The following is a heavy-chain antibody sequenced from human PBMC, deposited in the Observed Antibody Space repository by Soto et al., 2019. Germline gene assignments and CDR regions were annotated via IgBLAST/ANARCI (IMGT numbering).Heavy chain of an antibody. V-gene: IGHV1-69*12. J-gene: IGHJ6*02. D-gene: IGHD3-10*01. CDR1: GGTVSSYA. Sequence: QVQLVQSGAEVKKPGSSVKVCCKASGGTVSSYAISWVRQAPGQGLEWMGGIIPIFGTADYAQKFQGRVTITADESTSTAYMELSSLRSEDTAVYYCARSGARPGDYYYGMDVWGQGTTVTVSS. CDR2: IIPIFGTA. CDR3: ARSGARPGDYYYGMDV.